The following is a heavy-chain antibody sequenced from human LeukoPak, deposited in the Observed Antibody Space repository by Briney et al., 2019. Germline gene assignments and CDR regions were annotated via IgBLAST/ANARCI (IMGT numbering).Heavy chain of an antibody. D-gene: IGHD3-10*01. CDR1: GYSISSGYY. CDR2: IYHSGST. Sequence: PSETLSLTCAVSGYSISSGYYWGWIRQPPGKGLEWIGSIYHSGSTYYNPSLKSRVTISVDTSKNQFSLKLSSVTAADTAVYYCARAVWFGELLSNPRGYWGQGTLVTVSS. V-gene: IGHV4-38-2*01. CDR3: ARAVWFGELLSNPRGY. J-gene: IGHJ4*02.